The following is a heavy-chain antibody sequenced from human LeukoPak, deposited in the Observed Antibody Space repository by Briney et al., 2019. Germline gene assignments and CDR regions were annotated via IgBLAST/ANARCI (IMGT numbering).Heavy chain of an antibody. CDR2: ISSSGSTI. J-gene: IGHJ4*02. CDR3: ATGGNSLAY. Sequence: GGSLRLSCAASGFTFSSYEMNWVRQAPGKALEWVSTISSSGSTIYYADSVKGRFTISRDNAKKSLSLQMNSLRAEDTAVYYCATGGNSLAYWGQGTLVTVSS. CDR1: GFTFSSYE. V-gene: IGHV3-48*03. D-gene: IGHD1-26*01.